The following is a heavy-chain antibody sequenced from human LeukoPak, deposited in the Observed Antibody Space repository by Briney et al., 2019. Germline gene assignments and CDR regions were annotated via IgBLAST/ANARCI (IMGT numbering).Heavy chain of an antibody. D-gene: IGHD5-18*01. CDR1: GWSFSGYY. J-gene: IGHJ6*03. CDR3: AREGRGYSYGNYYYYYMEV. V-gene: IGHV4-34*01. Sequence: PSETLSLTCAVSGWSFSGYYWSWIRQPPGKGLEWIGEINHSGSTNYNPSLNSRVTISVDASKNQFSLKLSSVTAADTAVYYCAREGRGYSYGNYYYYYMEVWGKGTTVTVAS. CDR2: INHSGST.